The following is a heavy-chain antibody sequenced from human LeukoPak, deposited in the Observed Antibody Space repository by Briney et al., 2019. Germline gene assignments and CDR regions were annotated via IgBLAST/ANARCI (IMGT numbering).Heavy chain of an antibody. CDR3: ARDQGYSGYDFYFDY. V-gene: IGHV1-3*01. J-gene: IGHJ4*02. Sequence: VASVKVSCKASGYTFTSYAMHWVRQAPGQRLEWMGWINAGNGNTKYSQKFQGRVTITRDTSASTAYMELSSLRSEDTAVYYRARDQGYSGYDFYFDYWGQGTLVTVSS. CDR1: GYTFTSYA. D-gene: IGHD5-12*01. CDR2: INAGNGNT.